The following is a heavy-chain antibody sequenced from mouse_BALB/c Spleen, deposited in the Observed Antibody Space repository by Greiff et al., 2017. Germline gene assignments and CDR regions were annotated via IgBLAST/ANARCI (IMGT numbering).Heavy chain of an antibody. J-gene: IGHJ4*01. Sequence: EVQLQESGGGLVQPGGSRKLSCAASGFTFSSFGMHWVRQAPEKGLEWVAYISSGSSTIYYADTVKGRFTISRDNPKNTLFLQMTSLRSEDTAMYYCARRGGSSSYYYAMDYWGQGTSVTVSS. V-gene: IGHV5-17*02. CDR1: GFTFSSFG. D-gene: IGHD1-1*01. CDR2: ISSGSSTI. CDR3: ARRGGSSSYYYAMDY.